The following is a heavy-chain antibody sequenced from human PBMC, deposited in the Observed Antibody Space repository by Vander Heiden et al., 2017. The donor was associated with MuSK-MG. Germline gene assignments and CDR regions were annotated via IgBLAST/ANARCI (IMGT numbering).Heavy chain of an antibody. V-gene: IGHV3-21*01. D-gene: IGHD6-19*01. CDR2: IRPDNSYI. Sequence: EVQLVESGGGLVKPGRPLSLSCETSGFPFSDYSMVWVRQAPGKGLQWVSSIRPDNSYIFYAASLKGRFTISRDNANNLLYLQMNSLRAEDTAVYYCARVSLSSGWDDYWGQGTRVTVSS. J-gene: IGHJ4*02. CDR1: GFPFSDYS. CDR3: ARVSLSSGWDDY.